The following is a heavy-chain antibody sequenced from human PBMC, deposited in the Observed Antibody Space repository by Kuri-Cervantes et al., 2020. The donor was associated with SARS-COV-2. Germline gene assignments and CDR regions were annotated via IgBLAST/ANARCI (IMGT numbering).Heavy chain of an antibody. Sequence: GESLKISCAASGFTYSSYSMNWVCQAPGKGLEWVSYISGSSSTKYYADSVKGRFTISRDNAKNSLYLQMNSLKTEDTAVYYCTIGYCSSTGCYRPYYFDYWGQGTLVTVSS. CDR1: GFTYSSYS. D-gene: IGHD2-2*02. V-gene: IGHV3-48*01. CDR2: ISGSSSTK. J-gene: IGHJ4*02. CDR3: TIGYCSSTGCYRPYYFDY.